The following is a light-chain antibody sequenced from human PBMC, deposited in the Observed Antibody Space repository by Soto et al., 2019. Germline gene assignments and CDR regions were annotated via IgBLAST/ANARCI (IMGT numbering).Light chain of an antibody. CDR2: DAS. CDR3: PQSSSWPPL. J-gene: IGKJ5*01. CDR1: QSVSIF. Sequence: EIVLTQSPATLSLSPGQRATLSCRASQSVSIFLAWFQQKPGQAPRLLIYDASNRATGVPARFSGSGSGTDFTFTISSLEPEDFALYYCPQSSSWPPLFGQGTRLEI. V-gene: IGKV3-11*01.